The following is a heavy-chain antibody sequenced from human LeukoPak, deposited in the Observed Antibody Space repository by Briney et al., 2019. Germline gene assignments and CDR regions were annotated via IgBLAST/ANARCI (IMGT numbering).Heavy chain of an antibody. CDR3: ARESGSYSRTVYYYYYMDV. J-gene: IGHJ6*03. D-gene: IGHD1-26*01. CDR2: INPNSGGT. Sequence: ASVKVSCKASGYTFTGYYMHWVRQAPGQGLEWMGWINPNSGGTSYAQKFQGRVTMTRDTSISTAYMELSRLRSDDTAVYYCARESGSYSRTVYYYYYMDVWGKGTTVTISS. V-gene: IGHV1-2*02. CDR1: GYTFTGYY.